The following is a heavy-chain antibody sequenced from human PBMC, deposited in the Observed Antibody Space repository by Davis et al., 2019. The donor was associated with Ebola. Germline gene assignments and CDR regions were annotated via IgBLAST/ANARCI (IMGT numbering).Heavy chain of an antibody. D-gene: IGHD4-17*01. CDR1: GGSFSGYY. V-gene: IGHV4-34*01. CDR2: INHSGST. CDR3: AREASTVTTSWFDP. J-gene: IGHJ5*02. Sequence: SETLSLTCAVYGGSFSGYYWSWIRQPPGKGLEWIGEINHSGSTNYNPSLKSRVTISVDTSKNQFSLKLSSVTAADTAVYYCAREASTVTTSWFDPWGQGTLVTVSS.